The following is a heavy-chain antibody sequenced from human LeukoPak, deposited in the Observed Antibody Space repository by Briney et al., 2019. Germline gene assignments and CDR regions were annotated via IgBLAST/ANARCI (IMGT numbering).Heavy chain of an antibody. J-gene: IGHJ4*02. CDR1: GFTFSNAW. D-gene: IGHD6-6*01. V-gene: IGHV3-53*01. CDR3: ARGEQLGFDY. CDR2: IYSGGST. Sequence: GGSLRLSCAASGFTFSNAWMSWVRQAPGKGLEWVSVIYSGGSTYYADSVKGRFTISRDNSKNTLYLQMNSLRAEDTAVYYCARGEQLGFDYWGQGTLVTVSS.